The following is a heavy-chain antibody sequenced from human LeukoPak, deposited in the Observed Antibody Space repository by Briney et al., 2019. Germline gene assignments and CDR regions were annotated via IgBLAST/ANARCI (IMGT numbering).Heavy chain of an antibody. CDR1: GGSISSGSYY. D-gene: IGHD3-3*01. V-gene: IGHV4-61*02. J-gene: IGHJ6*03. Sequence: PSETLSLTCTVSGGSISSGSYYWSWIRQPAGKGLEWIGRIYTSGSTNYNPSLKSRVTISVDTSKNQFSLKLSSVTAADTAVYYCARDHSYYDFWSGYYMDVWGKGTTVTVSS. CDR3: ARDHSYYDFWSGYYMDV. CDR2: IYTSGST.